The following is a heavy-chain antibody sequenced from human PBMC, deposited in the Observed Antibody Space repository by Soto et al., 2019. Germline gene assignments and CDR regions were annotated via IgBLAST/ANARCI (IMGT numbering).Heavy chain of an antibody. CDR2: IFYSGST. CDR1: GGSSRSYY. J-gene: IGHJ3*02. Sequence: ETLSLTCTVSGGSSRSYYWSWIRQPPGKGLEWIGYIFYSGSTNYNPSLKSRVTISVDTSKNQFSLKLSSVTAADTAVYFCARTYGRGAFDIWGQGTMVTVSS. V-gene: IGHV4-59*08. CDR3: ARTYGRGAFDI. D-gene: IGHD3-10*01.